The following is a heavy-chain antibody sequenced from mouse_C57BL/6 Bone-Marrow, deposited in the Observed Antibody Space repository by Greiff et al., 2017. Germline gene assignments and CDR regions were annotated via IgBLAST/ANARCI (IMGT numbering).Heavy chain of an antibody. CDR1: GFTFSDYG. J-gene: IGHJ4*01. CDR2: ISSGSCTI. Sequence: EVQLVESGGGLVKPGGSLKLSCAASGFTFSDYGMHWVRQAPEKGLAWVAYISSGSCTIYYADTVKGRFPISSDNAKHTLFLQVTSLRSEDTAMYYFAMRSHYGSMDYWGQGASVTVTS. V-gene: IGHV5-17*01. CDR3: AMRSHYGSMDY. D-gene: IGHD1-1*01.